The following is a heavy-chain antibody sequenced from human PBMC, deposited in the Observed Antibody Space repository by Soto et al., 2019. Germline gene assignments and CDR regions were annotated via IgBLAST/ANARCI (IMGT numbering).Heavy chain of an antibody. CDR2: IYYSGST. V-gene: IGHV4-39*01. D-gene: IGHD3-10*01. CDR3: ARLVRGVTRGYYYGMDV. Sequence: PSETLSLTCTVSGGSISSSSYYWGWIRQPPGKGLEWIGSIYYSGSTYYNPSLKSRVTISVDTSKNQFSLKLSSVTAADTAVYYCARLVRGVTRGYYYGMDVWGQGTTVTVS. J-gene: IGHJ6*02. CDR1: GGSISSSSYY.